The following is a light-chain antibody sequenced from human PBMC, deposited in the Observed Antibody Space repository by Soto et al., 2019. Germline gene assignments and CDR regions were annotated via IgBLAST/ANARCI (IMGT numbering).Light chain of an antibody. J-gene: IGKJ1*01. Sequence: EIVMTQSPATLSVSPGERATLSCRASQSVSINLAWYQQRPGQPPRLLIYAASTRATGIPARFSGSGSGTEFTLTISRLQPEDFAVYYCQHYTNWPPWTFGQGTKVEIK. CDR1: QSVSIN. V-gene: IGKV3-15*01. CDR3: QHYTNWPPWT. CDR2: AAS.